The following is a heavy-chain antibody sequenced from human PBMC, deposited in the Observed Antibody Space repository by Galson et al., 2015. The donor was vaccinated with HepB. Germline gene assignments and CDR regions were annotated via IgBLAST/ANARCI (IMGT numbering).Heavy chain of an antibody. CDR1: GFTFSSYA. D-gene: IGHD6-13*01. CDR2: ISGSGGST. Sequence: SLRLSCAASGFTFSSYAMSWVRQAPGKGLEWVSAISGSGGSTYYADSVKGRFTISRDNSKNTLYLQMNSPRAEDTAVYYCAKDRGGRVAAAGLFDYWGQGTLVTVSS. CDR3: AKDRGGRVAAAGLFDY. V-gene: IGHV3-23*01. J-gene: IGHJ4*02.